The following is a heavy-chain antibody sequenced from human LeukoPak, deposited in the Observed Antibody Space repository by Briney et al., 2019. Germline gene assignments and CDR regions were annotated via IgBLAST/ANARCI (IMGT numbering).Heavy chain of an antibody. J-gene: IGHJ4*02. CDR2: IYSGGST. D-gene: IGHD3-10*01. Sequence: GGSLRLSCAASGFTFSSYAMSWVRQAPGKGLEWVSVIYSGGSTYYADSVKGRFTISRDNSKNTLYLQMNSLRAEDTAVYYCAREGAPYGSGSPPFDYWGQGTLVTVSS. CDR1: GFTFSSYA. V-gene: IGHV3-53*01. CDR3: AREGAPYGSGSPPFDY.